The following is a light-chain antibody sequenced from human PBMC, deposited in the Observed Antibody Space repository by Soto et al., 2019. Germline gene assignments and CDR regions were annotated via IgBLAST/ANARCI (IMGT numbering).Light chain of an antibody. J-gene: IGLJ1*01. V-gene: IGLV2-18*01. CDR3: SLYTSENTYV. CDR1: SSDVGAYDY. CDR2: EAS. Sequence: SVLTQPPSASGSPGQSVTISCTGTSSDVGAYDYVSWYQQHPGKAPKLMIYEASNRPSGVPDRFSGSKSGNTASLTISGLQAADEADYYCSLYTSENTYVFGTGTKVTVL.